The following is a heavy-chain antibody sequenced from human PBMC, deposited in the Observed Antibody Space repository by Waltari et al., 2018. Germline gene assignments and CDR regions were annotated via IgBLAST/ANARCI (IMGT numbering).Heavy chain of an antibody. CDR1: GYTFTGYY. V-gene: IGHV1-2*02. CDR2: INPNSGGT. D-gene: IGHD1-26*01. J-gene: IGHJ3*02. Sequence: QVQLVQSGAEVKKPGASVKVPCKASGYTFTGYYMHWVRQAPGQGLEWMGWINPNSGGTNYAQKFQGRVTMTRDTSISTADMELSRLRSDDTAVYYCASIRESWSHDLMDAFDIWGQGTMVTVSS. CDR3: ASIRESWSHDLMDAFDI.